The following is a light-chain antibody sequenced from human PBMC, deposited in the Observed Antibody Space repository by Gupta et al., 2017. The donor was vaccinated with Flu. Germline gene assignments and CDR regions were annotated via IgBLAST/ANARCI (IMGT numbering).Light chain of an antibody. CDR3: QSYAGTNWV. Sequence: SGRIASNYLQWYQQRPGSSPTTVIYHDDQRPFGVPDRFSCSIDSSSNSASLAISGLRTEDEADYYCQSYAGTNWVFGGGTKLTVL. V-gene: IGLV6-57*01. CDR1: SGRIASNY. J-gene: IGLJ3*02. CDR2: HDD.